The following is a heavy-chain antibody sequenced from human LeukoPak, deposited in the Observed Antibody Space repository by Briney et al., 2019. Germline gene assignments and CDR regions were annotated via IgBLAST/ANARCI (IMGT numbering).Heavy chain of an antibody. Sequence: GGSLRLSCAAPGVTSSPNVMHWVRQAPGKGLVWVSRINSDGKTTTYADSVKGRFTISRDNAKNTLYLQMNSLSAEDTAVYYCARKPLSGGYGGTIDYWGQGTLVTVSS. V-gene: IGHV3-74*01. CDR3: ARKPLSGGYGGTIDY. D-gene: IGHD5-12*01. CDR2: INSDGKTT. CDR1: GVTSSPNV. J-gene: IGHJ4*02.